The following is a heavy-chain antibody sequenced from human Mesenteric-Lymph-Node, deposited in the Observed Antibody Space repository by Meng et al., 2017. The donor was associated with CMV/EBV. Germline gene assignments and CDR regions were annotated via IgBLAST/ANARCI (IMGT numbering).Heavy chain of an antibody. CDR1: GFIFSSYS. CDR3: ARGARGSGLDY. D-gene: IGHD3-16*01. CDR2: ISSSSSYI. V-gene: IGHV3-21*01. J-gene: IGHJ4*02. Sequence: GGSLRLSCAASGFIFSSYSMNWVRQAPGKGLEWVSSISSSSSYIYYADSVKGRFTISRDNSKNTLYLQMNSLRAEDTAVYYCARGARGSGLDYWGQGTLVTVSS.